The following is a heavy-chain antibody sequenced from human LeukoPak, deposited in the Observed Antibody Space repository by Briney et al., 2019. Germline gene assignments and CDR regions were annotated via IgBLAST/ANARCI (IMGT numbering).Heavy chain of an antibody. CDR1: GFTFSSYA. D-gene: IGHD2-15*01. J-gene: IGHJ4*02. V-gene: IGHV3-23*01. CDR2: ITSGGRST. CDR3: AREHPDCRRSNCLLFDY. Sequence: PGGSLRLSCAASGFTFSSYAMSWVRQAPGKGLELVSTITSGGRSTYYADSVKGRFTISRDNSNDAVYLQVSSLRGEDTAVYFCAREHPDCRRSNCLLFDYWGQGTLVTVSS.